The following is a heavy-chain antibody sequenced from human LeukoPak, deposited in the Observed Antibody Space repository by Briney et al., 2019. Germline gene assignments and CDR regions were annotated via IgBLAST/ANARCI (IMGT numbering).Heavy chain of an antibody. V-gene: IGHV3-53*04. CDR3: ARYCGGDCYRAFDI. CDR1: GFTVSSKH. CDR2: FYSGGDT. Sequence: GGSLRLSCAASGFTVSSKHMNWVRQAPGKGLEWVAVFYSGGDTYYADSVKGRFTISRHNSENTLFLQMNSLRPEDTAVYFCARYCGGDCYRAFDIWGQGTMVTVSS. D-gene: IGHD2-21*02. J-gene: IGHJ3*02.